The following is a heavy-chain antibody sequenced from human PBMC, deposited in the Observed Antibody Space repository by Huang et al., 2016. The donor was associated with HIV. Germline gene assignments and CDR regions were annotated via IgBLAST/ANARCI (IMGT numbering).Heavy chain of an antibody. Sequence: QVQLVQSGAEVKKPGASVRISCKASGYTFTSNHINWVRKAPGQGLEGMGKINPSGGSTDDAQKFQDRITMTRDRSTSTVDLELRSLTSDDTAIYYCARVGSGWSLLGDALDFWGRGTMVTVSS. D-gene: IGHD6-19*01. CDR2: INPSGGST. V-gene: IGHV1-46*01. J-gene: IGHJ3*01. CDR1: GYTFTSNH. CDR3: ARVGSGWSLLGDALDF.